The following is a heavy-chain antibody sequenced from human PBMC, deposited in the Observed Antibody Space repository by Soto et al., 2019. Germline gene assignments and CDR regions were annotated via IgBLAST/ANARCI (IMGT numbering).Heavy chain of an antibody. D-gene: IGHD3-22*01. CDR2: IYYSGST. V-gene: IGHV4-39*01. Sequence: SETLSLTCTVSGGSISSSSYYWGWIRQPPGKGLEGIGSIYYSGSTYYNPSLKSRGTISVDTSKNQFSLKLSSVTAADTAVYYCASYDSSGYFPWGQGTLVTVSS. CDR3: ASYDSSGYFP. J-gene: IGHJ5*02. CDR1: GGSISSSSYY.